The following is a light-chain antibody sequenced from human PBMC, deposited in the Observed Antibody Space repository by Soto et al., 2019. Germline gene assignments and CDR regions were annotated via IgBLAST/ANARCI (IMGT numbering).Light chain of an antibody. V-gene: IGLV2-11*01. CDR1: SSDVGGYNY. J-gene: IGLJ3*02. Sequence: QSALTQPRSVSGSPGQSVTISCTGTSSDVGGYNYVSWYQQHPGKAPKLMISDVSKRPSGVPDRFSGSKSGNSASLTISGLQAEDEADYSRCSYAGSYIWVFGGGTKLTV. CDR2: DVS. CDR3: CSYAGSYIWV.